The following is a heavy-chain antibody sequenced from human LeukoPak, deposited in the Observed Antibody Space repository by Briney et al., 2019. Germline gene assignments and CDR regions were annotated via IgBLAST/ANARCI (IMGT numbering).Heavy chain of an antibody. D-gene: IGHD1-1*01. Sequence: ASVKVSCKASGYTFTSYGISWVRQAPGQGLEWMGWISAYNGNTNYAQKLQGRVTMTTDTSASTAYMELRSLRSDDTAVYYCARDFESETTRSFDYWGQGTLVTVSS. J-gene: IGHJ4*02. CDR3: ARDFESETTRSFDY. CDR2: ISAYNGNT. V-gene: IGHV1-18*01. CDR1: GYTFTSYG.